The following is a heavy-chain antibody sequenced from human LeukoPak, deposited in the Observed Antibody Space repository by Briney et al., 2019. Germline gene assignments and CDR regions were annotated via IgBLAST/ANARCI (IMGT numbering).Heavy chain of an antibody. D-gene: IGHD6-13*01. CDR2: INHSGST. V-gene: IGHV4-34*01. Sequence: SETLSLTCAVYGGPFSGYYWSWIRQPPGKGLEWIGEINHSGSTNYNPSLKSRVTISVDMSKNQFSLKLSSVTAADTAVYYCASWLAGYSSSWYDYWGQGTLVTVSS. CDR3: ASWLAGYSSSWYDY. J-gene: IGHJ4*02. CDR1: GGPFSGYY.